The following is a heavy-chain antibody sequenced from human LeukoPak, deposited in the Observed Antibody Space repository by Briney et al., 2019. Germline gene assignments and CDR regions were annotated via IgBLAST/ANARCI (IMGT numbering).Heavy chain of an antibody. Sequence: PSETLSLTCTVSGGSLSSSSYYWGWIRQPPGKGLEWIGSIYYSGSTYYNPSLKSRVTISVDTSKNQFSLKLSSVTAADTAVYYCAREMGGEGSSSGPFPYYYYYYMDVWGKGTTVTVSS. D-gene: IGHD6-6*01. CDR3: AREMGGEGSSSGPFPYYYYYYMDV. J-gene: IGHJ6*03. CDR1: GGSLSSSSYY. CDR2: IYYSGST. V-gene: IGHV4-39*07.